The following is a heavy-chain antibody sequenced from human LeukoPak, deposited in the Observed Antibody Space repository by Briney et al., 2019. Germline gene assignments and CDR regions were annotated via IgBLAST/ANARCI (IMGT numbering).Heavy chain of an antibody. D-gene: IGHD1-7*01. J-gene: IGHJ4*02. Sequence: SQTLSLTCTVSGGPTSSGSYYWSWIRQPAGKGLEWIGRIYTSGSTNYNPSLKSRVTISVDTSKNQFSLKLSSVTAADTAVYYCASLYNWNYDYWGQGTLVTVSS. V-gene: IGHV4-61*02. CDR3: ASLYNWNYDY. CDR1: GGPTSSGSYY. CDR2: IYTSGST.